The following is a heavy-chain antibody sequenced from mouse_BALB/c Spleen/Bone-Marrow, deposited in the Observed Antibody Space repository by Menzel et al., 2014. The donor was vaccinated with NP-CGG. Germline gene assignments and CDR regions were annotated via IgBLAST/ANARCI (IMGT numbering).Heavy chain of an antibody. D-gene: IGHD2-14*01. V-gene: IGHV1-69*01. CDR1: GHTFTDYW. J-gene: IGHJ3*01. Sequence: QVQLQQSGAELVMPGASVKMSCKASGHTFTDYWMHWVKQRPGQGLEWIGAIDTSDSYTSYNQKFKGKATLTVDESSSTAYMQLSSLTSEDSAAYYCARSDYRYDPFAYWGQGTLVTVSA. CDR3: ARSDYRYDPFAY. CDR2: IDTSDSYT.